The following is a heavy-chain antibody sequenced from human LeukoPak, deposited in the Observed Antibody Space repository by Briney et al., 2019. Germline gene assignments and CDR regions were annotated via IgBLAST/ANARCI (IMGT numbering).Heavy chain of an antibody. J-gene: IGHJ6*02. Sequence: SVKVSCKASGGTFSSYAISWVRQAPGQGLEWMRGIIPIFGTANYAQKFQGRVTITADESTSTAYMELSSLRSEDTAVYYCATIFGVVNPYYYGMDVWGQGTTVTVSS. V-gene: IGHV1-69*13. CDR1: GGTFSSYA. CDR3: ATIFGVVNPYYYGMDV. CDR2: IIPIFGTA. D-gene: IGHD3-3*01.